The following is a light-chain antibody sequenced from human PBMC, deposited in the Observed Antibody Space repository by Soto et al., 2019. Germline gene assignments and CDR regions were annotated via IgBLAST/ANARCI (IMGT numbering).Light chain of an antibody. Sequence: ESVLRQSPCTLSLSPGERATLSCRASQSVSSSYLAWYQQKPGQAPRLLIYGASSRATGIPDRFSGSGSGTDFTLAISRLEPEDFAVYYCHQYGSSPQTFGQGTKVDIK. J-gene: IGKJ1*01. CDR2: GAS. V-gene: IGKV3-20*01. CDR3: HQYGSSPQT. CDR1: QSVSSSY.